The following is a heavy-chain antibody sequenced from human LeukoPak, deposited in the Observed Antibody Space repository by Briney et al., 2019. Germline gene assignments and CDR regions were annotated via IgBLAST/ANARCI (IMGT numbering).Heavy chain of an antibody. J-gene: IGHJ4*02. V-gene: IGHV5-51*01. CDR1: GYSFNTYW. Sequence: GESPQIFSQASGYSFNTYWIGWVRQMPGKGLEWMGIINPGDSDPRYSPSFQGRATISADRSISTAYLQWSSLKASDTAMYYCARHGGGSSWYVFYYWGQGTLVTVSS. D-gene: IGHD6-6*01. CDR3: ARHGGGSSWYVFYY. CDR2: INPGDSDP.